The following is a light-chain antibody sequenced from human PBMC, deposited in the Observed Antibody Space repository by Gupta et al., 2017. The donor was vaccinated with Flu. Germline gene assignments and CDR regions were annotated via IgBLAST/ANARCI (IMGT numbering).Light chain of an antibody. CDR1: SSDVGGYNY. Sequence: SVTISCTGTSSDVGGYNYVSCNQHHPGKATSLMIYDVSDRPSGVPDSFSDSKSGNTASLTISGLQYEDEADYYCCSYACSDSEMFGGGTKLTVL. CDR3: CSYACSDSEM. V-gene: IGLV2-11*01. CDR2: DVS. J-gene: IGLJ3*02.